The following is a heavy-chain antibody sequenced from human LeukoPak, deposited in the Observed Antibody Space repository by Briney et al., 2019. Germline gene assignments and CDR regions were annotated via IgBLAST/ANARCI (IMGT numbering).Heavy chain of an antibody. V-gene: IGHV4-61*02. CDR2: IYTSGST. CDR3: AREGGANAIDY. J-gene: IGHJ4*02. Sequence: PSETLSLTCTVSGGSISSGSYYWSWIRQPAGKGLEWIGRIYTSGSTNYNPSLKSRVTISVDTSKNQFSLKLSSVTAADTAVYYCAREGGANAIDYWGQGTLVTVSS. D-gene: IGHD4/OR15-4a*01. CDR1: GGSISSGSYY.